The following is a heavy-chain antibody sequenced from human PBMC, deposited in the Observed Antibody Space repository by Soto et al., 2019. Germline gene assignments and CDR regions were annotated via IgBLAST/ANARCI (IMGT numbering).Heavy chain of an antibody. V-gene: IGHV1-18*01. CDR1: GYTFTSYG. Sequence: QVQLVQSGAEVKKPGASVKVSCKASGYTFTSYGISWVRQAPGQGLEWMGCISAYNGHTNYAQKLQGRVTITTDTSTSTDYMALRSLRSDDTAVDYSAKERGYSFGYDYWGQATLVTVSS. CDR3: AKERGYSFGYDY. D-gene: IGHD5-18*01. CDR2: ISAYNGHT. J-gene: IGHJ4*02.